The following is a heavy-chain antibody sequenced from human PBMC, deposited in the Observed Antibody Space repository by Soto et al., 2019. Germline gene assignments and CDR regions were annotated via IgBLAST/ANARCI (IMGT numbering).Heavy chain of an antibody. CDR3: VRDNDGPEY. CDR1: GFIFNKYN. V-gene: IGHV3-30-3*01. D-gene: IGHD3-16*01. Sequence: GGSLRLSCAASGFIFNKYNMVWARQAPGEGLEWVTLISPDGSIAHYADSVRGRFTVSRDNSKSMMYLQMNGLRPADTSIYYCVRDNDGPEYWGQGTLVTVSS. J-gene: IGHJ4*02. CDR2: ISPDGSIA.